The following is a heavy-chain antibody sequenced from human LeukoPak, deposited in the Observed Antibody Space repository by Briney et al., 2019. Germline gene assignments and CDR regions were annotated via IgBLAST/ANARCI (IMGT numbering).Heavy chain of an antibody. CDR3: ARKAYSSSSVYYYYYMDV. V-gene: IGHV1-2*02. Sequence: ASVKVSCKASGYSFTGYYMHWVRQAPGQGLEWMGWINPNSGGTNYAQKFQGRVTMTRDTSISTAYMELSRLRSDDTAVYYCARKAYSSSSVYYYYYMDVWGKGTTVTVSS. J-gene: IGHJ6*03. CDR1: GYSFTGYY. CDR2: INPNSGGT. D-gene: IGHD6-6*01.